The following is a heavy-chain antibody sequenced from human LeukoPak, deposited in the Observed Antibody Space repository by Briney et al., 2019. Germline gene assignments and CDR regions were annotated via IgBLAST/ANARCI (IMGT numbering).Heavy chain of an antibody. D-gene: IGHD5-18*01. CDR3: AKDSYSKGDY. J-gene: IGHJ4*02. CDR1: GFTFRSYA. Sequence: GGSLRLSCAASGFTFRSYAIHWVRQAPGKGLEWVANIKNDGTVKNYVDSVKGRFTISRDNAKNSLYLQMNSLRAEDTGVYYCAKDSYSKGDYWGQGVLVTVSS. V-gene: IGHV3-7*01. CDR2: IKNDGTVK.